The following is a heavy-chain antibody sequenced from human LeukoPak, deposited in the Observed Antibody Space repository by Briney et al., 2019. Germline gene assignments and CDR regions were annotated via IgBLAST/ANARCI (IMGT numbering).Heavy chain of an antibody. D-gene: IGHD6-6*01. CDR3: ARGRAARPNWFDP. Sequence: SETLSLTCAVYGGSFSGYYWSWIRQPPGKGLEWIGEINHSGSTNYNPSLKSPVTISVDTSKNQFSLKLSSVTAADTAVYYCARGRAARPNWFDPWGQGTLVTVSS. CDR2: INHSGST. V-gene: IGHV4-34*01. CDR1: GGSFSGYY. J-gene: IGHJ5*02.